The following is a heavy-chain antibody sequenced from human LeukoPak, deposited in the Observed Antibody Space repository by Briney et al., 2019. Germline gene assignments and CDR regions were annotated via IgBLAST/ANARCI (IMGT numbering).Heavy chain of an antibody. D-gene: IGHD2-21*02. J-gene: IGHJ5*02. V-gene: IGHV4-39*02. CDR2: IYYCGST. CDR1: GGSISSSSYY. CDR3: AREGLSYCGGDCYP. Sequence: SETLSLTCTVSGGSISSSSYYWGWIRQPPGKGLEWIGSIYYCGSTYYNPSLKSRVTISVDTSKNQFSLKLSSVTAADTAVYHCAREGLSYCGGDCYPWGQGTLVTVSS.